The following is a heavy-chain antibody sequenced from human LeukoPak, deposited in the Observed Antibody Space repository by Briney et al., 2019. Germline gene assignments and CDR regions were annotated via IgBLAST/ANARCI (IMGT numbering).Heavy chain of an antibody. Sequence: ATVKVSCKASGYTFNHYGISWVRQAPGQGLEWIGWISVYNGHTNYAQMPRDRVIMTTDTSTSTAYLELRSLRSDDTAVYYCVRDFPMIQTYFEYWGQGTLVTVSS. D-gene: IGHD3-22*01. CDR2: ISVYNGHT. CDR1: GYTFNHYG. CDR3: VRDFPMIQTYFEY. J-gene: IGHJ4*02. V-gene: IGHV1-18*01.